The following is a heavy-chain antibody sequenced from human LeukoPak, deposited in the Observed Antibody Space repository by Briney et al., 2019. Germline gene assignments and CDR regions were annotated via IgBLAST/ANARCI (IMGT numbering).Heavy chain of an antibody. J-gene: IGHJ5*02. Sequence: SETLSLTCTVSGGSISSYYWSWIRQPPGKGLEWIGYIYYSGSTNYNPSLKSRVTISVDTSKNQFSLKLSSVTAADTAVYYCARYCRGWNPRMVDNWFDPWGQGTLVTVSS. V-gene: IGHV4-59*01. CDR1: GGSISSYY. D-gene: IGHD1-1*01. CDR2: IYYSGST. CDR3: ARYCRGWNPRMVDNWFDP.